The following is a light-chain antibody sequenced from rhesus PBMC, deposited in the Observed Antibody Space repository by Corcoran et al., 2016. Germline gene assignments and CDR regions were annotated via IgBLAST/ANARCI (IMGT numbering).Light chain of an antibody. V-gene: IGKV1-37*01. CDR1: QGISSY. J-gene: IGKJ4*01. CDR2: YAS. CDR3: QQYNSDPLT. Sequence: DIQMTQSPSSLSASVGDTVTITCQASQGISSYLAWYQQKPGKAPKPLIYYASNLERGVPSRFSGSGAGTQVTHPISSLQPEDFATYYCQQYNSDPLTFGGGTKVEIK.